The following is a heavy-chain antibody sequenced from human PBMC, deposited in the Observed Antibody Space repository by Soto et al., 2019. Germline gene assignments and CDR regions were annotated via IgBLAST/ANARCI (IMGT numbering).Heavy chain of an antibody. Sequence: TXSRTWTVSGGCISSCGYYCSWIRQHPGKGLEWIGYIYYSGSTYYNPSLKSRVTISVDTSKNQFSLKLSSVTAADTAVYYCARVLSGSSSGGNWFDPWGQRTLVTVSS. D-gene: IGHD6-6*01. V-gene: IGHV4-31*02. CDR1: GGCISSCGYY. J-gene: IGHJ5*02. CDR3: ARVLSGSSSGGNWFDP. CDR2: IYYSGST.